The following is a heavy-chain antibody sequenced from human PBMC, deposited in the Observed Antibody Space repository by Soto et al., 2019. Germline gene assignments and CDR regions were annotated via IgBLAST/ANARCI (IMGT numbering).Heavy chain of an antibody. Sequence: TLSLTCTVSGGSISSYYWSWIRQPPGKGLEWIGYIYYSGSTNYNPSLKSRVTISVDTSKNQFSLKLSSVTAADTAVYYCARGGNLYYDFWSGLPDYWGQGTQVTVSS. CDR2: IYYSGST. CDR1: GGSISSYY. D-gene: IGHD3-3*01. J-gene: IGHJ4*02. V-gene: IGHV4-59*01. CDR3: ARGGNLYYDFWSGLPDY.